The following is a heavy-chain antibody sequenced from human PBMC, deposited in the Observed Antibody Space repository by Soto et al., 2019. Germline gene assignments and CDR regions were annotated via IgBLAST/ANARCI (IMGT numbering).Heavy chain of an antibody. Sequence: GESLKISCKGSGYSFINHWIGWVRQMPGKGLEWMGIIYPGDFETRYSPSFQGQVTISVDKSISTAYVQWSSLKASDTAMYYCARVSSFDAFDIWGQGTMVTVS. V-gene: IGHV5-51*01. CDR1: GYSFINHW. CDR3: ARVSSFDAFDI. J-gene: IGHJ3*02. CDR2: IYPGDFET.